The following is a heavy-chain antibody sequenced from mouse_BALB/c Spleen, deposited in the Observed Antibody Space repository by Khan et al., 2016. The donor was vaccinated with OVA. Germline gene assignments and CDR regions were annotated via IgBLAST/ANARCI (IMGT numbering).Heavy chain of an antibody. CDR3: ARNRDGGSYWYFDV. J-gene: IGHJ1*01. D-gene: IGHD3-3*01. V-gene: IGHV2-6-4*01. CDR1: GFSLSRYS. Sequence: QVQLKQSGPGLVAPSQSLSITCTVSGFSLSRYSVHWVRQPPGKGLEWLGIMWIGGSTDYNSALKSRLSISKDNSKRQVFLKMNSLQTDDTAMYYCARNRDGGSYWYFDVWGAGTTVTVSS. CDR2: MWIGGST.